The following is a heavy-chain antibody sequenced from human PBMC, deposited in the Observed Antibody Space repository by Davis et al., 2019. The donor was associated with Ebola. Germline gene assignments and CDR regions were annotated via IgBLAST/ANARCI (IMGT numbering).Heavy chain of an antibody. CDR1: GYTFSSYA. V-gene: IGHV1-3*01. CDR3: ARGAGGFDY. J-gene: IGHJ4*02. D-gene: IGHD3-16*01. Sequence: ASVKVSCKASGYTFSSYAIHLVRQAPGQSLEWIGWINAGKGNTIYSQKFQGRVTFTRDTSATTAYMELSSLRSEDTAGYYCARGAGGFDYWGQGTLVTVSS. CDR2: INAGKGNT.